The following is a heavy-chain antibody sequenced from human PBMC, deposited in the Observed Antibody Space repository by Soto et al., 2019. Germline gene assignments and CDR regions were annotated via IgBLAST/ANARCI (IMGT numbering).Heavy chain of an antibody. D-gene: IGHD3-16*01. J-gene: IGHJ4*02. CDR1: GVTFSSYS. CDR3: AKDRGSGAYLYYFDY. CDR2: ISGSGGGT. V-gene: IGHV3-23*01. Sequence: GGSLRLSCAASGVTFSSYSMSWVRQAPGKGLEWVSAISGSGGGTYYLDSVKGRFAISRDNSKNRLYLQMNSLRAEDTAVYYCAKDRGSGAYLYYFDYWGQGTLVTVSS.